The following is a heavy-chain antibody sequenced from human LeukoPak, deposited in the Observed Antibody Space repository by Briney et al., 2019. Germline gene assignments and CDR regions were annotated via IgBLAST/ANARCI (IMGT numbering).Heavy chain of an antibody. J-gene: IGHJ4*02. V-gene: IGHV4-39*07. Sequence: SETLSPTCTVSGGSISSYYWGWIRQPPGKGLEWIGSMYYSGSTYYNPSLKSRVTISINTSKNQFSLKLTSVTAADTAVYYCARAGGSGLIDYWGQGTLVTVSS. CDR2: MYYSGST. CDR3: ARAGGSGLIDY. D-gene: IGHD6-19*01. CDR1: GGSISSYY.